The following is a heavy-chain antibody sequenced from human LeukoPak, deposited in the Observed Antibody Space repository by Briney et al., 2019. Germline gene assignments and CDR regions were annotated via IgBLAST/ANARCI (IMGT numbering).Heavy chain of an antibody. J-gene: IGHJ4*02. D-gene: IGHD3-9*01. V-gene: IGHV3-48*03. CDR2: ISSSGSTI. Sequence: GGSLRLSCAASGFTFSSYAMHWVRQAPGKGLEWVSYISSSGSTIYYADSVKGRFTISRDNAKNSLYLQMNSLRAEDTAVYYCARSYMGIPDYDILTGYYTGYWGQGTLVTVSS. CDR1: GFTFSSYA. CDR3: ARSYMGIPDYDILTGYYTGY.